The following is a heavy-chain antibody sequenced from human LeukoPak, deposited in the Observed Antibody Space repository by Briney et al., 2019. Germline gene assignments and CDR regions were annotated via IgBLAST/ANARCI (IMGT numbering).Heavy chain of an antibody. D-gene: IGHD4-17*01. J-gene: IGHJ5*02. Sequence: TGGFLRLSCAASGFTFDDYGMSWVRQAPGKGLEWVSGINRNGGSTGYADSVKGRFTISRDNAKNSLYLQMNSLRAEDTALYYCARRNDYGDYLWGQGTLVTVSS. CDR1: GFTFDDYG. CDR3: ARRNDYGDYL. V-gene: IGHV3-20*04. CDR2: INRNGGST.